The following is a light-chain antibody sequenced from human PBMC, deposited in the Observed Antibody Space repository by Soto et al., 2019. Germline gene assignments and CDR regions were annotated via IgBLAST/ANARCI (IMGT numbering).Light chain of an antibody. J-gene: IGLJ1*01. CDR2: EVA. Sequence: QSALTQPRSASGSPGQSVTISCTGTSSDLGASDSVSWYQQHPGKAPKLMIYEVAKRPSGVPDRFSGSKSGNTASLTVSGLQADDEADYYCSSYAGGNKLVFGTGTKLTVL. CDR1: SSDLGASDS. CDR3: SSYAGGNKLV. V-gene: IGLV2-8*01.